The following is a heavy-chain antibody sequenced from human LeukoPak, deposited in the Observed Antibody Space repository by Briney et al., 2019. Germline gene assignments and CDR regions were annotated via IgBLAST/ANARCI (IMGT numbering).Heavy chain of an antibody. V-gene: IGHV3-7*01. D-gene: IGHD2-2*01. CDR3: AGQGTGCSSSSCPCNY. CDR1: GFSFDTYW. J-gene: IGHJ4*02. CDR2: IKQDGSEK. Sequence: PGGSLRLSCAVSGFSFDTYWMTWVRQAPGKGLEWVANIKQDGSEKYYVDSVKGRFTISRDNSKNTLYLQMNSLTAEDTAVYYCAGQGTGCSSSSCPCNYWGQGTLVTVSS.